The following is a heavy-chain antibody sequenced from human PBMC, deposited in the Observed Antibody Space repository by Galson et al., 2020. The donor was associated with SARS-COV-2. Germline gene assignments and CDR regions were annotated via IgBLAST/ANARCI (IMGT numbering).Heavy chain of an antibody. Sequence: SETLSLTCTVSGGSISSYYWSWIRQPPGKGLEWIGHIYYSGSTNYNPSLKSRVTISVDTSKNQFSLKLSSVTAADTAVYYCARHSVRSITIVGVVTTDWYFDLWGRGTLVTVSS. CDR2: IYYSGST. CDR3: ARHSVRSITIVGVVTTDWYFDL. V-gene: IGHV4-59*08. D-gene: IGHD3-3*01. J-gene: IGHJ2*01. CDR1: GGSISSYY.